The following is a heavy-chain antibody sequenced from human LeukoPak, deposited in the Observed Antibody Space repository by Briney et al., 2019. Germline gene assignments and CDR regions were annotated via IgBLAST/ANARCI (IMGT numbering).Heavy chain of an antibody. J-gene: IGHJ6*03. D-gene: IGHD3-3*01. CDR3: ARPIFQPSGYYYYYMDV. CDR1: GYSISSGYY. Sequence: SETLSLTCAVSGYSISSGYYWGWIRQPPGKGLEWIGSIYHSGSTYYNPSLKSRVTISVHTSKNQFSLKLSSVTAADTAVYYRARPIFQPSGYYYYYMDVWGKGTTVTVSS. V-gene: IGHV4-38-2*01. CDR2: IYHSGST.